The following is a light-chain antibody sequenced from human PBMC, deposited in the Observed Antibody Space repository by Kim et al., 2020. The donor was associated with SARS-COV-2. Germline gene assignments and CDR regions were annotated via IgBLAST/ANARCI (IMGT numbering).Light chain of an antibody. Sequence: GDRVTVTCRASQDISSWLAWYQQKPVKAPELLIYTASSLQSGVPSRFSGSRSGTDFTLTINSLQPEDFATYYCQQTNSFPLTFGGGTKVDIK. J-gene: IGKJ4*01. V-gene: IGKV1-12*01. CDR3: QQTNSFPLT. CDR1: QDISSW. CDR2: TAS.